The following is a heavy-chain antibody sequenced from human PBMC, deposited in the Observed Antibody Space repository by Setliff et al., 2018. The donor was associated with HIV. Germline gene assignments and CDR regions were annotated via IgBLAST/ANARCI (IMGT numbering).Heavy chain of an antibody. J-gene: IGHJ6*02. Sequence: GESLKISCAASGFMFSVHYMDWVRQAPGKGLEWVGRSRNKASRYTIEYAASVRGRFTISRDNSKKSLYLQVNRLKTEDTAVYFCAREGLWAGELSVSYGMDVWGQGTTVTVSS. D-gene: IGHD3-10*01. CDR3: AREGLWAGELSVSYGMDV. CDR1: GFMFSVHY. CDR2: SRNKASRYTI. V-gene: IGHV3-72*01.